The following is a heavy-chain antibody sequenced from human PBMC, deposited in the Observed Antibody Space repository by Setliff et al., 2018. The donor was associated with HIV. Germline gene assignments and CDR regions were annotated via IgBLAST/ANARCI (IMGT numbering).Heavy chain of an antibody. J-gene: IGHJ4*02. CDR3: VRGRSITIFGVAYFDF. D-gene: IGHD3-3*01. Sequence: SETLSLTCAVYGGSLSGYHWSWIRQSPEKGLEWIGYIFYTGSTYYNPSLKSRVTISVDMSNNQFSLKVTSVTAADTAVYYCVRGRSITIFGVAYFDFWGQGTQVTVSS. V-gene: IGHV4-34*01. CDR1: GGSLSGYH. CDR2: IFYTGST.